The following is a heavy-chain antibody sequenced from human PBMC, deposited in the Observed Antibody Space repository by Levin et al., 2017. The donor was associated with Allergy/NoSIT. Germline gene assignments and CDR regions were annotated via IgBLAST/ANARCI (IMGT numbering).Heavy chain of an antibody. Sequence: GGSLRLSCAASGFTFSSYSMNWVRQAPGKGLEWVSSISSSSDYIYYADSVKGRFTISRDNAKNSLYLQMNSLRAEDTAVYYCARVGADYYGSGSYTLDYWGQGTLVTVSS. CDR2: ISSSSDYI. D-gene: IGHD3-10*01. CDR1: GFTFSSYS. V-gene: IGHV3-21*01. J-gene: IGHJ4*02. CDR3: ARVGADYYGSGSYTLDY.